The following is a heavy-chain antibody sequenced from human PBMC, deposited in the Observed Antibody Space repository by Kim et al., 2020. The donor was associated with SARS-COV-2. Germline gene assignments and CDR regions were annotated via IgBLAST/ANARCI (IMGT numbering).Heavy chain of an antibody. Sequence: SVKVSCKASGGTFSSYAISWVRQAPGQGLEWMGRIIPILGIANYAQKFQGRVTITADKSTSTAYMELSSLRSEDTAVYYCARGGGHGDYYDAFDIWGQGTMVTVSS. CDR1: GGTFSSYA. CDR2: IIPILGIA. J-gene: IGHJ3*02. D-gene: IGHD4-17*01. CDR3: ARGGGHGDYYDAFDI. V-gene: IGHV1-69*04.